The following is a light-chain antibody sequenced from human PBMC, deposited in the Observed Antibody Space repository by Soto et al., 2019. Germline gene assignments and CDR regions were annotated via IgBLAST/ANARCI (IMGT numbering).Light chain of an antibody. Sequence: DIQMTQSPSSLSASVGDRVTITCRARQSISSYLNCYQQKPGKAPKLLIYAASSLQSGVPSRFSGSGSGTDFTLTISSLQPEDFATYYCQQSYSTPFGGGTKVEIK. J-gene: IGKJ4*01. CDR3: QQSYSTP. CDR1: QSISSY. V-gene: IGKV1-39*01. CDR2: AAS.